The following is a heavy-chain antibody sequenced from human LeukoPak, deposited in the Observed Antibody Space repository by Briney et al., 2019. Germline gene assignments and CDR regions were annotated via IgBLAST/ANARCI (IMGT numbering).Heavy chain of an antibody. D-gene: IGHD6-6*01. J-gene: IGHJ4*02. CDR1: GFTFSSYA. Sequence: GGSLRLSCAASGFTFSSYAMSWVRQAPGKGLEWVSAISGSGGSTYYADSVKGRFTISRDNSKNTLYLQMNSLRAEDTAVYYCAKGSGYSSSSTLDYWGQGTLVTVSS. V-gene: IGHV3-23*01. CDR3: AKGSGYSSSSTLDY. CDR2: ISGSGGST.